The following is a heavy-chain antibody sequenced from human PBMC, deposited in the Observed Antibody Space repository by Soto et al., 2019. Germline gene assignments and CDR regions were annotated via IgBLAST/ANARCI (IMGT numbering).Heavy chain of an antibody. D-gene: IGHD2-15*01. J-gene: IGHJ6*02. CDR2: IIPIFGTA. CDR3: ARAQRWYTKYYYYGMDV. V-gene: IGHV1-69*01. CDR1: GGTFSSYA. Sequence: QVQLVQSGAEVKKPGSSVKVSCKASGGTFSSYAISWVRQAPGQGLEWMGGIIPIFGTANYAQKFQGRVTITADESASTAYMELSSLRSEDTAVYYCARAQRWYTKYYYYGMDVWGQGTTVTVSS.